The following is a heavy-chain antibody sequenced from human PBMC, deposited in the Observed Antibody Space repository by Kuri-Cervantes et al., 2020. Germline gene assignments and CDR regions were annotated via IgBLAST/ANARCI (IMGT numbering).Heavy chain of an antibody. Sequence: SETLSLTCTISGGSISSGSYYWSWIRQPAGKGLEWIGRIYTSGSTNYNPSLKSRVTISVDTSKNQFSLKLSSVTAADTAVYYCARVIAAWYYGMDVWGQGTTVIVSS. CDR1: GGSISSGSYY. CDR3: ARVIAAWYYGMDV. D-gene: IGHD6-25*01. V-gene: IGHV4-61*02. CDR2: IYTSGST. J-gene: IGHJ6*02.